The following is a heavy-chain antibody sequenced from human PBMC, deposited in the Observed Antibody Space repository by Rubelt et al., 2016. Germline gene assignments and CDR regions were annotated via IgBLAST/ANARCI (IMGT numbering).Heavy chain of an antibody. J-gene: IGHJ4*02. Sequence: QVQLVQSGAEVKKPGASVKVSCKASGYTFTSYDINWVRQATGQGLEWMGWMNPNSGNTGFARWFQGRVTMTRETSISTAYMELSRLRSDDTAVYYCARVTMVRGTGPGGYWGQGTLVTVSS. D-gene: IGHD3-10*01. V-gene: IGHV1-8*01. CDR2: MNPNSGNT. CDR3: ARVTMVRGTGPGGY. CDR1: GYTFTSYD.